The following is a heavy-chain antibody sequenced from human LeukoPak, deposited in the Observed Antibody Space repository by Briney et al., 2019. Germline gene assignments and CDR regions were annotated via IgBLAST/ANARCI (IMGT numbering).Heavy chain of an antibody. CDR3: ARSYYYDSSGYYSPLYFDY. D-gene: IGHD3-22*01. J-gene: IGHJ4*02. Sequence: GGSLRLSCAASGFTFSSYSMNWVRQAPGKGLEWVSSISSSSSYTYYADSVKGRFTISRDNAKNSLYLQMNSLRAEDTAVYYCARSYYYDSSGYYSPLYFDYWGQGTLVTVSS. V-gene: IGHV3-21*01. CDR2: ISSSSSYT. CDR1: GFTFSSYS.